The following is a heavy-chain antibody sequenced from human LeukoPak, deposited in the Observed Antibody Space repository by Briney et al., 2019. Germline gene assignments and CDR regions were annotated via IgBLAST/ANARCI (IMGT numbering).Heavy chain of an antibody. CDR1: GGSISSSSYY. CDR3: ARGDCSGTSCYFDY. CDR2: IYYSGST. J-gene: IGHJ4*02. D-gene: IGHD2-2*01. V-gene: IGHV4-39*07. Sequence: PSETLSLTCTVSGGSISSSSYYWGWIRQPPGKGLEWIGSIYYSGSTYYNPSLKSRVTISVDTSKNQFSLKLSSVTAADTAIYYCARGDCSGTSCYFDYWDQGTLVTVSS.